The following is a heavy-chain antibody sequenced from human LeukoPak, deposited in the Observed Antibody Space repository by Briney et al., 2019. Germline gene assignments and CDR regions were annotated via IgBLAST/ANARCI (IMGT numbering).Heavy chain of an antibody. CDR1: RGTFSSYA. D-gene: IGHD6-19*01. V-gene: IGHV1-69*06. J-gene: IGHJ4*02. CDR3: ARRHGLAVAAPFDY. Sequence: SVKVSCKAPRGTFSSYAISWVRQAPGQGLEWMGGIIPIFGTANYAQKFQGRVTITADKSTSTAYMQLSSLRSEDTAVYYCARRHGLAVAAPFDYWGQGTLVTVSS. CDR2: IIPIFGTA.